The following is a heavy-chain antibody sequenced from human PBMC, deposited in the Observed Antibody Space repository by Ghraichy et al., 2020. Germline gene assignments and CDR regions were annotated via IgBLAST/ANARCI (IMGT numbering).Heavy chain of an antibody. CDR3: ARVDWGAFDL. J-gene: IGHJ3*01. D-gene: IGHD2-21*01. Sequence: GGSLRLSCVASGFNFASYTINWVRQASGRGLEWVSSITSDSVYPYYADSVKGRFTISRDNARTSLFLQMDSLRPEDTAVYYCARVDWGAFDLWGQGTLVSV. CDR2: ITSDSVYP. V-gene: IGHV3-21*01. CDR1: GFNFASYT.